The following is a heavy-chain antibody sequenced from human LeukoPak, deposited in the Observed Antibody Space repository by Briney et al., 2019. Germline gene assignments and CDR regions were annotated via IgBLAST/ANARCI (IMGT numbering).Heavy chain of an antibody. CDR3: ARWVNYDFWSGYSGFDP. J-gene: IGHJ5*02. D-gene: IGHD3-3*01. CDR2: INPNSGGT. V-gene: IGHV1-2*02. CDR1: GYTFTGYY. Sequence: ASVKVSCKASGYTFTGYYMHWVRQAPGQGLEWMGWINPNSGGTNYAQKFQGRVTMTRDTSISTAYMELSRLRSDDTAVYYCARWVNYDFWSGYSGFDPWGQGTLVTVSS.